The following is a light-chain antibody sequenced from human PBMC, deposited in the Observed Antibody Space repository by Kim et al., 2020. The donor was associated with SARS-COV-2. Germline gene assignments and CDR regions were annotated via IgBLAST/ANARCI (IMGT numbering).Light chain of an antibody. CDR1: QSVSSSY. CDR2: AAS. V-gene: IGKV3-20*01. Sequence: PGERATLSCRTSQSVSSSYLTWYQQTPGPAPMLIIYAASSTAAGIASRCSGRGWGTDSTLTSSRLAPEDSAVYYCQQYGTSPLTFGGGTKVEIK. J-gene: IGKJ4*01. CDR3: QQYGTSPLT.